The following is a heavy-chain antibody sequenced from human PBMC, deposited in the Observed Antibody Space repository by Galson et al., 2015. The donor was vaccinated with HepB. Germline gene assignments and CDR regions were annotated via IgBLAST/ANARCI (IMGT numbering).Heavy chain of an antibody. V-gene: IGHV3-23*01. J-gene: IGHJ4*02. Sequence: SLRLSCAASGFTFNNYAMTWVRLAPGKGLEWVSIISGSGSSTYYADSVQGRFTVSRDNSKSTLYLQMNSLRVDDTAVYFCAKDPGRYSYDSTGYWDYFDYWGQGTLVTVSS. D-gene: IGHD3-22*01. CDR2: ISGSGSST. CDR1: GFTFNNYA. CDR3: AKDPGRYSYDSTGYWDYFDY.